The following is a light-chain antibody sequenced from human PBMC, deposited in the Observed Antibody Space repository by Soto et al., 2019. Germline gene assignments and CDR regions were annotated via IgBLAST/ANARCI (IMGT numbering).Light chain of an antibody. CDR2: GAS. Sequence: IVLTQSPGTLSLSPGERAAIPCRASQSVSSSYLAWYQQKPGQAPRLLIYGASSRATGIPDRFSDSGSGTEFTLTISRLEPEDFEVYYCQQFAASPRTFGQGTKVDIK. J-gene: IGKJ1*01. V-gene: IGKV3-20*01. CDR3: QQFAASPRT. CDR1: QSVSSSY.